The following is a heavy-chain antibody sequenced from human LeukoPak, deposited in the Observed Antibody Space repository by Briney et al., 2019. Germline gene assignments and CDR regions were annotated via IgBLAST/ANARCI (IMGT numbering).Heavy chain of an antibody. CDR1: GFTFSSYS. CDR3: AKVPGRPLGVLKGYYFDY. D-gene: IGHD3-16*01. CDR2: ISYDGSNK. V-gene: IGHV3-30*18. J-gene: IGHJ4*02. Sequence: PGGSLRLSCAASGFTFSSYSMNWVRPAPGKGLEWVAVISYDGSNKYYADSVKGRFTISRDNSKNTLYLQMNSLRAEDTAVYYCAKVPGRPLGVLKGYYFDYWGQGTLVTVSS.